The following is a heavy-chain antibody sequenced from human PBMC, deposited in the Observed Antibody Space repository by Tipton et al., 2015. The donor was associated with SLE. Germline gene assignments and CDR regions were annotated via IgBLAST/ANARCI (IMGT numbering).Heavy chain of an antibody. CDR2: INHSGST. Sequence: TLSLTCAVSGYSISSGYYWGWIRQPPGKGLEWIGSINHSGSTYYNPSLKSRVTISVDTAQNQFSLKLSSVTAADTAVYYCARDIGAMVPYSGYDSDSGYWGQGTLVTVSS. D-gene: IGHD5-12*01. V-gene: IGHV4-38-2*02. CDR1: GYSISSGYY. J-gene: IGHJ4*02. CDR3: ARDIGAMVPYSGYDSDSGY.